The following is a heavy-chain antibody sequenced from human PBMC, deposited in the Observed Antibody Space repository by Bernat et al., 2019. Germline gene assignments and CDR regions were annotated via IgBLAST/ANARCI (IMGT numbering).Heavy chain of an antibody. CDR3: AKGLRSHDYSLFDY. Sequence: EVQLAESGGGLVQPGGSLRLSCAASGFTFSQYWMDWVRQAPGKGPVWVSRINTDGTTTNYADSVKGRFTMSRDNAKNIIYLQMNSLRAEDTAVYYCAKGLRSHDYSLFDYWGQGTLVTVSS. J-gene: IGHJ4*02. V-gene: IGHV3-74*01. CDR1: GFTFSQYW. CDR2: INTDGTTT. D-gene: IGHD4-11*01.